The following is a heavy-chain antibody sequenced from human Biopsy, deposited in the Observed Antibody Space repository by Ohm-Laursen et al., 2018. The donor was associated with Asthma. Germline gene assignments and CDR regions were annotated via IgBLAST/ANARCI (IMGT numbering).Heavy chain of an antibody. CDR2: IYYTGSD. D-gene: IGHD3-10*01. J-gene: IGHJ6*02. V-gene: IGHV4-61*01. CDR1: GGSLSTGSYY. CDR3: ARGPNYHGSGRAPIGMDV. Sequence: PSDTLSLTRTVSGGSLSTGSYYWSWIRQPPGKGLEWLGYIYYTGSDNYNPSLKSRVTISVDTSKNQFSLRLNSVTAADAAVYYCARGPNYHGSGRAPIGMDVWGQGTTVTVSS.